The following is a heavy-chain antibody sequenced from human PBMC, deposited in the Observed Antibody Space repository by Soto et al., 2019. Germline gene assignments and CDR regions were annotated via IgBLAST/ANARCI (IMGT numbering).Heavy chain of an antibody. J-gene: IGHJ5*02. D-gene: IGHD6-19*01. CDR1: SGSISSSNW. CDR2: IYHSGST. Sequence: SETLSLTCAVSSGSISSSNWWSWVRQPPGKGLEWIGEIYHSGSTNYNPSLKSRVTISVDKSKNQFSLKLSSVTAADTAVYYCAREGGEWLVREGFDPWGQGTLVTVSS. V-gene: IGHV4-4*02. CDR3: AREGGEWLVREGFDP.